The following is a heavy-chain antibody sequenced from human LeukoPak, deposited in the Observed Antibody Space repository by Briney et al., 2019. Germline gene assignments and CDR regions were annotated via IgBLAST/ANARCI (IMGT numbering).Heavy chain of an antibody. CDR3: ARGQRTYYYVSGSSSIWDY. D-gene: IGHD3-10*01. J-gene: IGHJ4*02. V-gene: IGHV3-64*01. Sequence: GSLRLSCAASGFTFSSYAMHWVRQAPGKGLEYVSAISSNGGSTYYANSVKGRFTISRDNSKNTLYLQMGSLRAEDMAVYYCARGQRTYYYVSGSSSIWDYWGQGTLVTVSS. CDR2: ISSNGGST. CDR1: GFTFSSYA.